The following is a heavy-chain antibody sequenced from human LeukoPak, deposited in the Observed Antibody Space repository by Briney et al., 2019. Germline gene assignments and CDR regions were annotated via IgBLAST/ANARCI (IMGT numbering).Heavy chain of an antibody. CDR2: INHSGSS. CDR3: ARASIVGAKRTRSGTFDL. V-gene: IGHV4-34*01. J-gene: IGHJ3*01. Sequence: PSETLSLTCAVYGGSFSGYYWNWIRQPPGKGLEWIGGINHSGSSNYNPSPKSRITISVDTSKNQFSLNLSSVTAADTAVYYCARASIVGAKRTRSGTFDLWGQGTMATVSS. D-gene: IGHD1-26*01. CDR1: GGSFSGYY.